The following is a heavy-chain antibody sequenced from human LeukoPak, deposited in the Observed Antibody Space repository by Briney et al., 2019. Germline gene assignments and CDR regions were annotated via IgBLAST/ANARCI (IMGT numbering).Heavy chain of an antibody. Sequence: GGSLRLSCAASGFTFSSNAMTWVRQAPGKGLECVSAITGTGDATYYADSVKGRFTISRDNAKNSLFLQMSSLRADDTAIYYCARAGELRYMDVWGKGTAVTVSS. CDR3: ARAGELRYMDV. CDR1: GFTFSSNA. CDR2: ITGTGDAT. V-gene: IGHV3-23*01. J-gene: IGHJ6*03. D-gene: IGHD3-16*01.